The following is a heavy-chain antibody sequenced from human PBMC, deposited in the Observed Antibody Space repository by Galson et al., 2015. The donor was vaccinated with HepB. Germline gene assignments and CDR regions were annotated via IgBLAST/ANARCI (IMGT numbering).Heavy chain of an antibody. Sequence: ETLSLTCNVSGGSISGYYWSWIRRPPGKGLEWIAYISDSGSTKYNPSLRSRVTISADTSKNQFSLKLSSVTAADTAVYYCARSSDMVATYYWGQGTLVTVSS. V-gene: IGHV4-4*08. CDR3: ARSSDMVATYY. D-gene: IGHD5-12*01. J-gene: IGHJ4*02. CDR2: ISDSGST. CDR1: GGSISGYY.